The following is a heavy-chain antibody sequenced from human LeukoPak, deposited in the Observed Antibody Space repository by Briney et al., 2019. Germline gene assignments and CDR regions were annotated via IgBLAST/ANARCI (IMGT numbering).Heavy chain of an antibody. J-gene: IGHJ4*02. D-gene: IGHD6-13*01. Sequence: PGGSLRLSCAASGFTFSGYTMNWVRQAPGKGLEWVASISRSSSYIYYADSVKGRFTISRDNAKNSLYLQMNSLRAADTAVYYSARDPGSSSYADYWGQGTLVTVSS. V-gene: IGHV3-21*01. CDR3: ARDPGSSSYADY. CDR1: GFTFSGYT. CDR2: ISRSSSYI.